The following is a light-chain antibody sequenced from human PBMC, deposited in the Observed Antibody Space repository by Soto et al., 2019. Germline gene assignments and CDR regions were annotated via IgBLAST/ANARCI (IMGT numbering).Light chain of an antibody. V-gene: IGKV3-15*01. Sequence: EIVMTQSPATLSLSPGERATLSCRASQSVSSTSLAWYQQKPGQAPRLLIYGASTRATGVPARFSGSGSGTEFTLTISTLQSEDFAVYYCQQYDNWPPLTFGGGTKVDIK. CDR1: QSVSST. CDR3: QQYDNWPPLT. J-gene: IGKJ4*01. CDR2: GAS.